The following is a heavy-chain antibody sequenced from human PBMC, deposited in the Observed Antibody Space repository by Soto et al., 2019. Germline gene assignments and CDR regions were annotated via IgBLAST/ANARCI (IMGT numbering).Heavy chain of an antibody. V-gene: IGHV4-59*08. CDR2: IYYSGST. CDR3: ARSGGSPFDY. Sequence: SETLSLTCTVSGGSISSYYWSWIRQPPGKGLEWIGYIYYSGSTNYNPSLKSRVTISVDTSKNQFSLKMSSVTAADTAVYYCARSGGSPFDYWGQGTLVTVSS. CDR1: GGSISSYY. D-gene: IGHD3-10*01. J-gene: IGHJ4*02.